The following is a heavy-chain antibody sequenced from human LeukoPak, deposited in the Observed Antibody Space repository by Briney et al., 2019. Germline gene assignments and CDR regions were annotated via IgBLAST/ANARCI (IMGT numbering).Heavy chain of an antibody. CDR2: IYYTGSS. CDR1: GGSISSHY. V-gene: IGHV4-59*11. Sequence: SETLSLTCTVSGGSISSHYWSWIRQAPGKGLEWIGNIYYTGSSNYNPSLKSRVTISVDTSKNQFSLKVSSVTAADTAVYYCALSAGDWFDPWGQGTLVTVSS. J-gene: IGHJ5*02. D-gene: IGHD1-26*01. CDR3: ALSAGDWFDP.